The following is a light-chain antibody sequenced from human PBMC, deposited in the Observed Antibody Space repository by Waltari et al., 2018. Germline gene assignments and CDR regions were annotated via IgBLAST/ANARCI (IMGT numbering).Light chain of an antibody. CDR2: YDS. Sequence: SYVLTQPPSVSVAPGKTASITCGGNNIESKSVHWYQQKPGQAPILVISYDSDRPSGFPGRFSGSNSGNTATLTISRVEAGDEADYYCQVWDANTDPGVFGTGTEVTVL. J-gene: IGLJ1*01. CDR1: NIESKS. CDR3: QVWDANTDPGV. V-gene: IGLV3-21*04.